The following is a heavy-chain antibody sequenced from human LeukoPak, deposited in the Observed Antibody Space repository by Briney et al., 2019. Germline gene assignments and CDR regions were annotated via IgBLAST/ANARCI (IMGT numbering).Heavy chain of an antibody. CDR3: ARDKGTSYLSSFDY. J-gene: IGHJ4*02. D-gene: IGHD6-6*01. V-gene: IGHV3-49*03. CDR1: GFTFGDYA. CDR2: IRSKAYGGTT. Sequence: PGGSLRLSCTASGFTFGDYAMSWFRQAPGKGLEWVGFIRSKAYGGTTEYAASVKGRFTISRDDSKSIAYLQMNSLRAADTAVYYCARDKGTSYLSSFDYWGQGTLVTVSS.